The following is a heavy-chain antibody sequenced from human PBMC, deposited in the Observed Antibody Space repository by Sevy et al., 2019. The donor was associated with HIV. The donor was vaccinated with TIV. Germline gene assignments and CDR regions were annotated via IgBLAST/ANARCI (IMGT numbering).Heavy chain of an antibody. D-gene: IGHD3-22*01. CDR2: MNPNSGNT. CDR1: GYTFTSYD. J-gene: IGHJ4*02. Sequence: ASVKVSCKASGYTFTSYDINCVRQATGQGLEWMGWMNPNSGNTGYAQKFQGRVTMTRNTSISTAYMELSSLRSEDTAVYYCARSPYDSSGYYIRGDYWGQGTLVTVSS. CDR3: ARSPYDSSGYYIRGDY. V-gene: IGHV1-8*01.